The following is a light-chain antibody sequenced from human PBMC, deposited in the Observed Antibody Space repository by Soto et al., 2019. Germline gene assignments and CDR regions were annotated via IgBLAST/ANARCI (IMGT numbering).Light chain of an antibody. CDR3: QMYNNWPPRYT. CDR2: AAS. Sequence: EIVMTQSPATLSVSPGERATLSCRASQSVDNSLAWYQKRPGQPPRLLIYAASTRATDTPVRFSGSGFGTEFTLTISSLQSENFSVYYWQMYNNWPPRYTFGPGTKVDIK. CDR1: QSVDNS. J-gene: IGKJ2*01. V-gene: IGKV3-15*01.